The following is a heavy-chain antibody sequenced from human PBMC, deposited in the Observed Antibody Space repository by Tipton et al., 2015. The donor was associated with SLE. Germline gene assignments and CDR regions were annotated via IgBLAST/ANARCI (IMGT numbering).Heavy chain of an antibody. CDR2: INYSGST. Sequence: TLSLTCTVPGGSISSHYWSWIRRPPGKALEWIAYINYSGSTNYNPPLTSRVTMSVDTSKNQFSLKLSSVTAADTAVYYCARRRGSSWYEDYFDYWGQGTLVTVSS. J-gene: IGHJ4*02. D-gene: IGHD6-13*01. CDR3: ARRRGSSWYEDYFDY. CDR1: GGSISSHY. V-gene: IGHV4-59*11.